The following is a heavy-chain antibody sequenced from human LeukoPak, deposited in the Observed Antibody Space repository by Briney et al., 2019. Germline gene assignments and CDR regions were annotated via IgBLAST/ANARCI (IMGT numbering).Heavy chain of an antibody. J-gene: IGHJ4*02. CDR2: IYYSGST. CDR1: GAFISGNY. CDR3: AREKYGGSNDY. Sequence: SETLSLTRAVSGAFISGNYWSWIRQPPGKGLEWIGYIYYSGSTKYNPSLKSRVTISVDTSKNQFSLRLSSVTAADTAMYYCAREKYGGSNDYWGQGTLVTVSS. D-gene: IGHD1-26*01. V-gene: IGHV4-59*01.